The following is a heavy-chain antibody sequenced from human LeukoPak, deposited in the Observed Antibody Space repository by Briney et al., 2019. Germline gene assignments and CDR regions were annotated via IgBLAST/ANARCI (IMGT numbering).Heavy chain of an antibody. CDR3: ARNYPYYYDGMWYCDY. CDR2: IKEDGSEK. Sequence: TGGSLRLSCAASGFTFRSYWMSWVRQAPGKGLEWVANIKEDGSEKYFVDSVKGRFTISRDNAKNSLYLHMNSLRAEDTAVYYCARNYPYYYDGMWYCDYWGQGTLVSVSS. CDR1: GFTFRSYW. V-gene: IGHV3-7*01. J-gene: IGHJ4*02. D-gene: IGHD3-22*01.